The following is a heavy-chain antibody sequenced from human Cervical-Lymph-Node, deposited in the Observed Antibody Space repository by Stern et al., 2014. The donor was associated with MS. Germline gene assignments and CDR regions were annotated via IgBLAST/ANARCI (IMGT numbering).Heavy chain of an antibody. Sequence: MQLVQSGGGVIQPGGSLRLSCTASGFTVSRDYMTWVRQAPGKGLAWVSLITNVGSTFYTDSVKGRFTISRDDSKNTVYLHMTSLRAEDTAMYYCARDTSSPERSDWWGQGTLVTVSS. CDR1: GFTVSRDY. CDR2: ITNVGST. D-gene: IGHD1-1*01. J-gene: IGHJ4*02. V-gene: IGHV3-53*01. CDR3: ARDTSSPERSDW.